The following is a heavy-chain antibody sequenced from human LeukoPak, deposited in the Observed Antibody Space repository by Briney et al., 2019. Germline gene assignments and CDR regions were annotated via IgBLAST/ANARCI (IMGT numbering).Heavy chain of an antibody. V-gene: IGHV3-7*01. Sequence: GGSLGLSCAASGFTFSSYWMSWVRQAPGKGLEWVADIKEDGSEKYYVDSVKGRFTISRDNAKNSLYLQMNSLRAEDTAVYYCARGKLIWFGETPFDYWGQGTLVTVSS. CDR1: GFTFSSYW. CDR3: ARGKLIWFGETPFDY. D-gene: IGHD3-10*01. J-gene: IGHJ4*02. CDR2: IKEDGSEK.